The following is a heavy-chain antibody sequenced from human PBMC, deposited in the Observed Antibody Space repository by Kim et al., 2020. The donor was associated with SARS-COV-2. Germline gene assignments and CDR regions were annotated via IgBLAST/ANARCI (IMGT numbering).Heavy chain of an antibody. V-gene: IGHV3-15*01. D-gene: IGHD6-25*01. Sequence: TEGGTTDYAAPVKGRCTISRDDSKITLYLQMNSLKTEDTAVYYCTTGGRLWGQGTLVTVSS. J-gene: IGHJ4*02. CDR2: TEGGTT. CDR3: TTGGRL.